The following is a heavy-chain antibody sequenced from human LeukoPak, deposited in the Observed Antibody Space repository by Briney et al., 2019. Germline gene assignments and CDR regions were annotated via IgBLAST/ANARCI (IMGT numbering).Heavy chain of an antibody. V-gene: IGHV1-46*01. Sequence: ASVKVSCKASGYTFTSYYMHWVRQAPGQGLEWMGIINPSGGSTSYAQEFQGRVTMTRDTSTSTVYMELSSLRSEDTAVYYCARSHIPEYYYDSSGYFLFDYWGQGTLVTVSS. CDR2: INPSGGST. CDR3: ARSHIPEYYYDSSGYFLFDY. D-gene: IGHD3-22*01. CDR1: GYTFTSYY. J-gene: IGHJ4*02.